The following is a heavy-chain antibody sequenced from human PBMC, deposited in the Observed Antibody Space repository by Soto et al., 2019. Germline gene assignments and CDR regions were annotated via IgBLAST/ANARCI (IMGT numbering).Heavy chain of an antibody. D-gene: IGHD1-26*01. CDR2: IYYDGSNK. Sequence: QVQLVESGGGVVQPGRSLSLSCAASGFTFSNYGMHWVRQAPGKGLEWVAAIYYDGSNKEYADSVKGRFTISRDNSKNTLFLQMDSVRAEDTAVYYCARYATSGSYSRFDDWGQGNLVTVSS. V-gene: IGHV3-33*01. CDR1: GFTFSNYG. CDR3: ARYATSGSYSRFDD. J-gene: IGHJ4*02.